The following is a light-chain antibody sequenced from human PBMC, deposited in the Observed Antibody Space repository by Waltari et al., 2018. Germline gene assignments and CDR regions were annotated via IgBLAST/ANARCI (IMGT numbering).Light chain of an antibody. Sequence: SYELTQPPSVSVSPGQTASITCSGDKLGDKYACWYRQKPGQAPGLLSLQDSRRPSGSRERFSGANSGNTATLTISGTQAMDEADYYCQAWDSSTEGAVFGGGTKLTVL. J-gene: IGLJ2*01. CDR2: QDS. V-gene: IGLV3-1*01. CDR3: QAWDSSTEGAV. CDR1: KLGDKY.